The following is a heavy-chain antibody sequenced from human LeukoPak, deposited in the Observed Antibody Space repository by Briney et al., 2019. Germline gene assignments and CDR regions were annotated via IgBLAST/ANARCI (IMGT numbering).Heavy chain of an antibody. D-gene: IGHD6-13*01. CDR1: GFTFSSYA. Sequence: GGSLRLSCAASGFTFSSYAMSWVRQAPGKGLEWVSAISGSGGSTYYADSVKGRFTISRDKSKNTLYLQMNSLRAEDTAVYYCARRYSSSWLDYWGQGTLVTVSS. CDR2: ISGSGGST. J-gene: IGHJ4*02. CDR3: ARRYSSSWLDY. V-gene: IGHV3-23*01.